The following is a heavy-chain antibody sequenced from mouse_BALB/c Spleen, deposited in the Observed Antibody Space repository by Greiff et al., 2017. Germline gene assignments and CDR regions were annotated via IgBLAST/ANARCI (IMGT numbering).Heavy chain of an antibody. CDR2: ISSGGSYT. J-gene: IGHJ4*01. CDR3: ARQDGIMDY. V-gene: IGHV5-9-3*01. CDR1: GFTFSSYA. Sequence: EVKVVDSGGGLVKPGGSLKLSCAASGFTFSSYAMSWVRQTPEKRLEWVATISSGGSYTYYPDSVKGRFTISRDNAKNTLYLQMSSLRSEDTAMYYCARQDGIMDYWGQGTSVTVSS.